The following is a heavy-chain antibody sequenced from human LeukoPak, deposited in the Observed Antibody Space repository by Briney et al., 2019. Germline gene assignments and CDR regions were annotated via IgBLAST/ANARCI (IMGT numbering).Heavy chain of an antibody. CDR3: ARQVISSDWYVDY. V-gene: IGHV4-39*01. D-gene: IGHD6-19*01. J-gene: IGHJ4*02. CDR1: GGSISSSSYY. CDR2: IYYSGRT. Sequence: PSETLSLTCTVSGGSISSSSYYWGWIRQPPGKGLEWIGSIYYSGRTHYNPSLRSRVTISVDTSKNQFSLKLSSVTAADTAVYYCARQVISSDWYVDYWGQGTLVTVSS.